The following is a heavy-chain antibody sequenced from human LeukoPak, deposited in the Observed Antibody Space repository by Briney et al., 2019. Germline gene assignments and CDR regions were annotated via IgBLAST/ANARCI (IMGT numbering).Heavy chain of an antibody. CDR1: GFTFSKCW. D-gene: IGHD6-19*01. J-gene: IGHJ4*02. CDR2: INTDGTVT. Sequence: PGGSLRLSCAASGFTFSKCWMLWVRQAPGKGLESASRINTDGTVTTYADSVKGRFTVSRDNADNTMFLQMNSVRDEDTAVYYCATKQWLAPPPDSWGQGTPVTVSS. CDR3: ATKQWLAPPPDS. V-gene: IGHV3-74*01.